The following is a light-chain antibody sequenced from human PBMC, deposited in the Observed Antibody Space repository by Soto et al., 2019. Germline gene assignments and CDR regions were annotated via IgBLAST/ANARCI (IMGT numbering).Light chain of an antibody. CDR3: QQSDNTSRT. V-gene: IGKV1-39*01. Sequence: DMQMTPSPSSLSASVGDRVSITCRASQRISNYLNWYPQKPGKAPKVLLYAASRLPRGIQSRFSGSGSGTDFTLTISSLQPEDFATYYCQQSDNTSRTVGQGTKVDIK. J-gene: IGKJ1*01. CDR1: QRISNY. CDR2: AAS.